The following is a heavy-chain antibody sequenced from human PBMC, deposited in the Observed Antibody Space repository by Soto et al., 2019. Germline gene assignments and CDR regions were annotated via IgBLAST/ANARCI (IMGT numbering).Heavy chain of an antibody. Sequence: GGSLRLSCAASGFTVSSNYMSWVRQAPGKGLEWVSVIYSGGSTYYADSGKGRFTISRHNSKNTLYLQMNSLRAEDTAVYYCARAITMVQDWFDPWGQGTLVTVSS. D-gene: IGHD3-10*01. J-gene: IGHJ5*02. CDR1: GFTVSSNY. V-gene: IGHV3-53*04. CDR3: ARAITMVQDWFDP. CDR2: IYSGGST.